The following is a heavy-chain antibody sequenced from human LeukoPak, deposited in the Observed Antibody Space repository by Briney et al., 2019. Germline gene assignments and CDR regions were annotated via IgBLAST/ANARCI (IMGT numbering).Heavy chain of an antibody. D-gene: IGHD3-10*01. CDR3: ARDGSGNYYIYNWFDP. J-gene: IGHJ5*02. Sequence: ASVKVSCKASGYTFTGYYMHWVRQAPGQGLEWMGWINPNSGGTNYAQKFQGRVTMTRDTSISTAYMELSRLRSDDTAVYYCARDGSGNYYIYNWFDPWGQGTLVTVSS. CDR1: GYTFTGYY. V-gene: IGHV1-2*02. CDR2: INPNSGGT.